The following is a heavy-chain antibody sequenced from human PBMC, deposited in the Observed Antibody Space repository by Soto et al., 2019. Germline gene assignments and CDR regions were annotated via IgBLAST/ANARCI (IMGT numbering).Heavy chain of an antibody. Sequence: GGSLRLSCAASGFTFSSYSMNWVRQAPGKGLEWVSSISSSSSYIYYADSVKGRFTISRDNAKNSLYLQMNSLRAEDTAVYYCASTCSGGSCFQGGAYYYYMDVWGKGTTVTVSS. CDR2: ISSSSSYI. J-gene: IGHJ6*03. V-gene: IGHV3-21*01. D-gene: IGHD2-15*01. CDR3: ASTCSGGSCFQGGAYYYYMDV. CDR1: GFTFSSYS.